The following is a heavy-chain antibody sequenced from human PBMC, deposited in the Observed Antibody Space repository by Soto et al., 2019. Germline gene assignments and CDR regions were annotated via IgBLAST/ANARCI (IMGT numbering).Heavy chain of an antibody. D-gene: IGHD1-26*01. J-gene: IGHJ5*02. CDR2: IGGSSTYI. CDR3: ARVLGAYSNWFDP. V-gene: IGHV3-21*01. CDR1: GFTFSSHT. Sequence: GGSLRLSCTASGFTFSSHTMTWVRQAPGKGLEWVSSIGGSSTYIYYADSVKGRFTISRDNAKNSLYLQMHSLRAEDTAVYYCARVLGAYSNWFDPWGQGTLVTVSS.